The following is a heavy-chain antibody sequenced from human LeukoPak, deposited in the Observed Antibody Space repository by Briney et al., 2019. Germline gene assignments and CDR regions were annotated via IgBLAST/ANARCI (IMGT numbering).Heavy chain of an antibody. J-gene: IGHJ4*02. CDR1: GFTFSRYW. Sequence: GGSLRLSCAASGFTFSRYWMSWVRQAPGKRLEWVANIKQDGSEKYYVDSVKGRFTISRDNAKNSLYLQMNSLRAEDTAVYYCARSAGSSSWYEGYYFDYWGQGTLVTVSS. CDR2: IKQDGSEK. V-gene: IGHV3-7*01. CDR3: ARSAGSSSWYEGYYFDY. D-gene: IGHD6-13*01.